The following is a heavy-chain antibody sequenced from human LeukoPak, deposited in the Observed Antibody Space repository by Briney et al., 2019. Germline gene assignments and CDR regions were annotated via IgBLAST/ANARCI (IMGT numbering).Heavy chain of an antibody. D-gene: IGHD3-10*01. CDR3: AKGQNYYYGSGSYPDP. Sequence: SGESLRFSCAASGFSFDDYAMHWVRQAPGKGLEWVSGISWNSSSIGSADSVKGRFTISRDNYKNTLYLQMNSLSAEDTAVYYCAKGQNYYYGSGSYPDPWGQGTLVTVSS. CDR2: ISWNSSSI. CDR1: GFSFDDYA. V-gene: IGHV3-9*01. J-gene: IGHJ5*01.